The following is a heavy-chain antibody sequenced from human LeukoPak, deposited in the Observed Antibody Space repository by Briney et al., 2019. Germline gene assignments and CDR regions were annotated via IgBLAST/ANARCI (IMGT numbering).Heavy chain of an antibody. Sequence: ASVKVSCKASGYAFTSYYMHWVRQAPGQGLEWMGIINPSGGSTSYAQKFQGRVTMTRDMSTSTVYMELSSLRSEDTAVYYCARAYSSSWYWNWFDPWGQGTLVTVSS. CDR2: INPSGGST. CDR3: ARAYSSSWYWNWFDP. D-gene: IGHD6-13*01. J-gene: IGHJ5*02. CDR1: GYAFTSYY. V-gene: IGHV1-46*01.